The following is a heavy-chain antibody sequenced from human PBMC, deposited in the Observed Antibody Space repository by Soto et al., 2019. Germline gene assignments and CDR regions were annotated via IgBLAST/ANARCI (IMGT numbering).Heavy chain of an antibody. CDR1: SGPDRSHN. V-gene: IGHV4-59*08. CDR3: VRQGIDYLHGLVDV. CDR2: VYYTGDT. D-gene: IGHD4-17*01. Sequence: QVQLQQSGPRLVKPSETLSLTCTVSSGPDRSHNWGWIRLPPGRGLEWIGYVYYTGDTAYNPSLRGRVTISADTSTNDISLTLNSVTAADTAVYYCVRQGIDYLHGLVDVW. J-gene: IGHJ6*01.